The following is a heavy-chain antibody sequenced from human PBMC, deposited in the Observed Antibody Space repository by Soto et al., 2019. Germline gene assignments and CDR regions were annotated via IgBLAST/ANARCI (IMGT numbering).Heavy chain of an antibody. CDR1: GGSFSGYY. CDR3: AREPVVVVPAANTYYYYMDV. J-gene: IGHJ6*03. V-gene: IGHV4-34*01. CDR2: INHSGST. D-gene: IGHD2-2*01. Sequence: SETLSLTCAVYGGSFSGYYWSWIRQPPGKGLEWIGEINHSGSTNYNPSIKSRVTISVDTSKNQFSLKLSSVTAADTAVYYFAREPVVVVPAANTYYYYMDVWGKGTTVTVSS.